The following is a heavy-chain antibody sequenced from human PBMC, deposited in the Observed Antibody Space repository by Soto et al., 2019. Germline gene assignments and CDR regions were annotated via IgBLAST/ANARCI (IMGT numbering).Heavy chain of an antibody. D-gene: IGHD2-21*02. V-gene: IGHV1-8*01. Sequence: QVQLVQSGAEVKKPGASVKVSCKASGYTFTSYDINWVRQATGQGLEWMGWMNPNSGNTGYAQKFQGRVTMTRNTSISTAYMELSSLRSEDTAVYYCARQYRVVVTAINWFDPWGQGTLVTVSS. CDR3: ARQYRVVVTAINWFDP. CDR1: GYTFTSYD. CDR2: MNPNSGNT. J-gene: IGHJ5*02.